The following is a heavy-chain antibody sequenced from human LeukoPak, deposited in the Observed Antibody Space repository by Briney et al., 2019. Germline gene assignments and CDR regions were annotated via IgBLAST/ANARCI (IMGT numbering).Heavy chain of an antibody. J-gene: IGHJ4*01. CDR3: AKDLYYDSSGQFDY. CDR2: ISGSGGST. V-gene: IGHV3-23*01. Sequence: PGGSLRLSCAASGFTFSSYAMSWVRQAPGKGLEWVSAISGSGGSTYYADSVKGRFTISRDNSKNTLYLQMNSLRAEDTAVYYCAKDLYYDSSGQFDYWGQEPWSPSPQ. CDR1: GFTFSSYA. D-gene: IGHD3-22*01.